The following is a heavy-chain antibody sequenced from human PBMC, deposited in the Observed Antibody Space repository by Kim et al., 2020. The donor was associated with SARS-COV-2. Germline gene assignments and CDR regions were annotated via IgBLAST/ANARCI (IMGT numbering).Heavy chain of an antibody. CDR1: GGSITSHY. CDR3: AREKSSTRTLRGSYYAMDV. V-gene: IGHV4-4*07. D-gene: IGHD3-16*01. Sequence: SETLSLTCTVSGGSITSHYWSWVRQPAGKTLEWVGRIHTSGNTTYTPSLTCRITMSVETSKNQFSLRLRSVTAADPAVYFCAREKSSTRTLRGSYYAMDV. J-gene: IGHJ6*03. CDR2: IHTSGNT.